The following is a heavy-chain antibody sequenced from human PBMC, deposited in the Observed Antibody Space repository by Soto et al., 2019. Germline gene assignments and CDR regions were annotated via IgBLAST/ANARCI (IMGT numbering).Heavy chain of an antibody. CDR1: GYTLTSYY. CDR2: INPSGGST. J-gene: IGHJ4*02. D-gene: IGHD2-2*01. Sequence: GASVKVSCKASGYTLTSYYIHWVRQAPGQGLEWMGIINPSGGSTTYAQKFQGRVTMTRDTSTSTVYMELSSLRSEDTAVYYCARRGACISTSCSLDYWGQGTLVTVSS. CDR3: ARRGACISTSCSLDY. V-gene: IGHV1-46*01.